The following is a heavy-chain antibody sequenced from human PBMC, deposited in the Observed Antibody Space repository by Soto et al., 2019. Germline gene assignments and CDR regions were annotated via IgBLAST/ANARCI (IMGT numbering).Heavy chain of an antibody. D-gene: IGHD3-10*01. CDR1: RYS. V-gene: IGHV3-64*01. Sequence: RYSMHHEHQTPGKALEWVSAISSNGGSTYSATSVKGRFTISSDTSQNTLYLQMRSLRAEAMAVSSCASQGLYGPGSYGDVFDIWGQGNMVTV. J-gene: IGHJ3*02. CDR3: ASQGLYGPGSYGDVFDI. CDR2: ISSNGGST.